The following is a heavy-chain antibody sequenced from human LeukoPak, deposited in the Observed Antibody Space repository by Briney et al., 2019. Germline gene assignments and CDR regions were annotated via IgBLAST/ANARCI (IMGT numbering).Heavy chain of an antibody. D-gene: IGHD6-13*01. CDR3: AREGIAAAGMGINWFDP. CDR2: IYYSGST. J-gene: IGHJ5*02. Sequence: PSETLSLTCTVSGGSISSSSYYWGWIRQPPGKGLEWIGSIYYSGSTYYNPSLKSRVTISVDTSKNQFSLKLSSVTAADTAVYYCAREGIAAAGMGINWFDPWGQGTLVTVSS. V-gene: IGHV4-39*02. CDR1: GGSISSSSYY.